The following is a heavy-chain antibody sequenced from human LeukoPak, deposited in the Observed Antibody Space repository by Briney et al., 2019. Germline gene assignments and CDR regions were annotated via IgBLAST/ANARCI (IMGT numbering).Heavy chain of an antibody. CDR3: ATGDYGDYLGWFDP. Sequence: ASVKLSCKASGYTFTGYYMHWVRQAPGQGLEWMGWINTNSGGTNYAQKFQGRVTMTRDTSISTAYMELSRLRSDDTAVYYCATGDYGDYLGWFDPWGQGTLVTVSS. CDR1: GYTFTGYY. D-gene: IGHD4-17*01. J-gene: IGHJ5*02. CDR2: INTNSGGT. V-gene: IGHV1-2*02.